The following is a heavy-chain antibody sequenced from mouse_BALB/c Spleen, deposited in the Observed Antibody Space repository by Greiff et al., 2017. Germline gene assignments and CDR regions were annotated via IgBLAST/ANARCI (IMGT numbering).Heavy chain of an antibody. CDR2: INPSTGYT. J-gene: IGHJ1*01. V-gene: IGHV1-7*01. Sequence: VQLQQSGAELAKPGASVKMSCKASGYTFTSYWMHWVKQRPGQGLEWIGYINPSTGYTEYNQKFKDKATLTADKSSSTAYMQLSSLTSEDSAVYYCARSEGGNHWYFDVWGAGTTVTVSS. D-gene: IGHD2-1*01. CDR3: ARSEGGNHWYFDV. CDR1: GYTFTSYW.